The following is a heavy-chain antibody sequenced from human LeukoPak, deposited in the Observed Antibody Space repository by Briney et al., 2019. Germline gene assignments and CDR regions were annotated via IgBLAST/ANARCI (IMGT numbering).Heavy chain of an antibody. J-gene: IGHJ4*02. V-gene: IGHV4-4*07. CDR2: IYTSGST. CDR3: ARAYGSGNYGVDY. Sequence: PSETLSLTCTVSGDSISSFDWSWIRQPAGKGLEWIGRIYTSGSTNYNPSLKSRVTMSVDTSKNQFSLKLTSVTAADTAVYYCARAYGSGNYGVDYWGQGTLVTVSS. D-gene: IGHD3-10*01. CDR1: GDSISSFD.